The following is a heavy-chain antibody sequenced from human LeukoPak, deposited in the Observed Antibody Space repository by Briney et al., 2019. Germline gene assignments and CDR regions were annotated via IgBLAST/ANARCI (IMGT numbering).Heavy chain of an antibody. V-gene: IGHV1-69*05. Sequence: SVEVSCKASGGTFSSYAISWVRQAPGQGLKWMGGIIPIFGTANYAQKFQGRVTITTDESTSTAYMELSSPRSEDTAVYYCARAKSEDGYNSDWGRGTLVTVSS. D-gene: IGHD5-24*01. J-gene: IGHJ4*02. CDR2: IIPIFGTA. CDR1: GGTFSSYA. CDR3: ARAKSEDGYNSD.